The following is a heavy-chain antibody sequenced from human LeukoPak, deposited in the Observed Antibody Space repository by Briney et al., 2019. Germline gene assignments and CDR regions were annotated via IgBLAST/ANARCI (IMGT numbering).Heavy chain of an antibody. CDR1: GGTFSSYA. CDR3: ARDSTVTTFRGCVDP. J-gene: IGHJ5*02. D-gene: IGHD4-17*01. V-gene: IGHV1-69*13. Sequence: SVKVSCKASGGTFSSYAISWVRQAPGQGLEWMGGIIPIFGTANYAQKFQGRVTITADESTSTAYMELSSLRSEDTAVYYCARDSTVTTFRGCVDPWGQGTLVTVSS. CDR2: IIPIFGTA.